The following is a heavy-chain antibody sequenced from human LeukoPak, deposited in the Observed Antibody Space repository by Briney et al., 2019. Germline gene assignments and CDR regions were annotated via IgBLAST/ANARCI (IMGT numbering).Heavy chain of an antibody. V-gene: IGHV4-34*01. D-gene: IGHD2-2*01. CDR2: INHSGST. CDR3: ARESVVVVPAAPPHYYFYMDV. CDR1: GGSFSGYY. Sequence: SETLSLTCAVYGGSFSGYYWSWIRQPPGKGLEWIGEINHSGSTNYNPSLKSRVTISVDTSKNQFSLKLSSVTAADTAVYYCARESVVVVPAAPPHYYFYMDVWGKGTTVTISS. J-gene: IGHJ6*03.